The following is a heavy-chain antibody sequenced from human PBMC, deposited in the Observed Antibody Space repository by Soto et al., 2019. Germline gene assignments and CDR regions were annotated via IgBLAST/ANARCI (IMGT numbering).Heavy chain of an antibody. J-gene: IGHJ4*02. D-gene: IGHD3-22*01. V-gene: IGHV4-39*01. CDR1: GVSISSSSYY. CDR3: AKPDYYDSSGYY. Sequence: PSETLSLTCTVSGVSISSSSYYWGWIRQPPGKGLEWIGSIYYSGSTYYNPSLKSRVTIPVDTSKNQFSLKLSSVTAADTAVYYCAKPDYYDSSGYYWGQGTLVTVSS. CDR2: IYYSGST.